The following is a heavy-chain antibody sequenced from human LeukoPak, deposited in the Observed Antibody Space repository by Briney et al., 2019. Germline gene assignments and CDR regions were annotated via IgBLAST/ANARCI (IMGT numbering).Heavy chain of an antibody. CDR1: GFTFSSYA. D-gene: IGHD1-26*01. CDR2: IGTSGSST. J-gene: IGHJ4*02. CDR3: ARDLSYTDY. Sequence: GGSLRLSCAASGFTFSSYAMSWVRQAPGKGLEWVSGIGTSGSSTYYADSVKGRFTISRDNAKNSLYLQMNSLRAEDTAVYYCARDLSYTDYWGQGTRVTVSS. V-gene: IGHV3-23*01.